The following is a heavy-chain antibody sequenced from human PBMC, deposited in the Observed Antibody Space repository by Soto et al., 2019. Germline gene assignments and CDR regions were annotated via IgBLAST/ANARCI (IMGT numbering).Heavy chain of an antibody. V-gene: IGHV4-39*01. CDR3: VLSRGLSAXXXXXP. J-gene: IGHJ5*02. CDR1: GGSVRNSSFQ. CDR2: RFYSGLT. D-gene: IGHD2-15*01. Sequence: QLHLHESGPQVVKSSETLSLTCSVSGGSVRNSSFQWGWIRQSPGEGMEWIATRFYSGLTYYNPSLQSRVTISVDASQNQFSLRLTSVTAXXXXXXXXVLSRGLSAXXXXXPWGQ.